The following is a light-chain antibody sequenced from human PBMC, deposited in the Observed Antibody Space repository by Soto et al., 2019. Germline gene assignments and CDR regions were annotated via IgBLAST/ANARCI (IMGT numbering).Light chain of an antibody. J-gene: IGKJ1*01. CDR1: QSISSY. V-gene: IGKV1-39*01. Sequence: DIKMTQSPSSLSATVGDRVTITCRASQSISSYLNWYQQKPGKAPKLLIYAASSLQSGVPPRFSGSGSGTDFTLTISSLQPEDFATYYCQQSYRTLWTFGQGTKVDI. CDR2: AAS. CDR3: QQSYRTLWT.